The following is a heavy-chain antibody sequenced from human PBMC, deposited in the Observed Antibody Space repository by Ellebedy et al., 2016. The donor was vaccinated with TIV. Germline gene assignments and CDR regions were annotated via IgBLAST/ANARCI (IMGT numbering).Heavy chain of an antibody. CDR1: GYSISSGYY. D-gene: IGHD6-19*01. CDR3: ARATPRIAVAGPVAY. Sequence: SETLSLXCTVSGYSISSGYYWGWIRQPPGKGLEWIGSIYHSGSTYYNPSLKSRVTISVDTSKNQFSLKLSSVTAADTAVYYCARATPRIAVAGPVAYWGQGTLVTVSS. J-gene: IGHJ4*02. CDR2: IYHSGST. V-gene: IGHV4-38-2*02.